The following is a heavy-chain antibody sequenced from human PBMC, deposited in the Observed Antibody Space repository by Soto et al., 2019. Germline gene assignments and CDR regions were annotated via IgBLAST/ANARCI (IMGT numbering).Heavy chain of an antibody. CDR1: GYTFTSYG. CDR2: ISAYNGNT. Sequence: ASVKVSCKASGYTFTSYGISWVRQAPGQGLEWMGWISAYNGNTNYAQKLQGRVTMTTDTSTSTAYMELRSLRSDDTAVYYCAREVGSGWHSEAEIDYWGQGTLVTVSS. V-gene: IGHV1-18*01. CDR3: AREVGSGWHSEAEIDY. J-gene: IGHJ4*02. D-gene: IGHD6-19*01.